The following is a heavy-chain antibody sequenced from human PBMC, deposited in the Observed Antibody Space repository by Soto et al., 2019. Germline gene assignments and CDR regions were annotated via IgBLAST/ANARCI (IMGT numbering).Heavy chain of an antibody. V-gene: IGHV1-2*04. CDR2: INPNSGGT. J-gene: IGHJ4*02. D-gene: IGHD6-19*01. CDR3: ARVGDSSGWYEIGNFDY. Sequence: QVQLVQSGAEVKKPGASVKVSCKASGYTFTGYYMNWVRQAPGQGLEWMGWINPNSGGTNYAQKFQGWVTMTRDTSISTAYMELSRLRSDDTAVYYCARVGDSSGWYEIGNFDYWGQGTLVTVSS. CDR1: GYTFTGYY.